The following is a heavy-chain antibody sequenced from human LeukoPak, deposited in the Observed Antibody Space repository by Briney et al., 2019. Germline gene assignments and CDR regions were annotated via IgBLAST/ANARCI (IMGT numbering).Heavy chain of an antibody. J-gene: IGHJ4*02. Sequence: SQTLSLTCAISGDSVSSNSAAWNWIRQSPSRGLEWLGRTYYRSKWYNDYAVSVKSRITINPDTSKSQFSLQLNSVTPDDTAVYYCARDMEDYDSSGYYLWGQGTLVTVSS. D-gene: IGHD3-22*01. CDR3: ARDMEDYDSSGYYL. CDR2: TYYRSKWYN. V-gene: IGHV6-1*01. CDR1: GDSVSSNSAA.